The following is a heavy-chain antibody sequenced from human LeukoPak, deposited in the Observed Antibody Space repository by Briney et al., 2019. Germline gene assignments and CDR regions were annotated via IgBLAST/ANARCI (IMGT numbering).Heavy chain of an antibody. CDR1: GDSISSVSYY. D-gene: IGHD2-2*01. V-gene: IGHV4-61*02. Sequence: PSETLSLTCIVSGDSISSVSYYWAWIRQPPGKGLEWIGRIYTSGSTNYNPSLKSRVTMSVDTSKNQFSLKLSSVTAADTAVYYCARLIPAASAGDAFDIWGQGTMVTVSS. CDR3: ARLIPAASAGDAFDI. CDR2: IYTSGST. J-gene: IGHJ3*02.